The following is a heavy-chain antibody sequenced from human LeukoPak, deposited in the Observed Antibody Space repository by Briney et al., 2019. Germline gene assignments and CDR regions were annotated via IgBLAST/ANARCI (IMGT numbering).Heavy chain of an antibody. J-gene: IGHJ4*02. CDR1: GYTFTSYD. V-gene: IGHV1-8*01. D-gene: IGHD2-21*02. CDR3: ARGRGAYCGGDCSYFDY. Sequence: ASVKVSCKASGYTFTSYDINWVRQATGQGLEWMGWMNPNSGNTGYAQKFQGRVTMTRNTSISTAYMGLSSLRSEDTAVYYCARGRGAYCGGDCSYFDYWGQGTLVTVSS. CDR2: MNPNSGNT.